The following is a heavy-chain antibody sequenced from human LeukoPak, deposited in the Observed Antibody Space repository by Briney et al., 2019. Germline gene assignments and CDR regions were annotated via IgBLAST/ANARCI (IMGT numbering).Heavy chain of an antibody. J-gene: IGHJ4*02. D-gene: IGHD2-8*01. CDR3: AKDGEDCTNGVCYLYFDY. V-gene: IGHV3-23*01. CDR1: GFTFSSYA. Sequence: PGGSLRLSCAASGFTFSSYAMSWVRQAPGKGLEWVPAISGSGGSTYYADSVKGRFTISRDNSKNTLYLQMNSLRAEDTAVYYCAKDGEDCTNGVCYLYFDYWGQGALVTVSS. CDR2: ISGSGGST.